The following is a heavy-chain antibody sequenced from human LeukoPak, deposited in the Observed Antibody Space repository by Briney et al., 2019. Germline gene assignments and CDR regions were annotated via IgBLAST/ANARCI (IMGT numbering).Heavy chain of an antibody. CDR1: GYKFTTYW. CDR3: ARVPTPCSSTSCYADY. D-gene: IGHD2-2*01. J-gene: IGHJ4*02. Sequence: GESLKISCKGSGYKFTTYWIGWVRQMPGKGLEWMGIIYPGDYDTRYSPSFQGQVTISADKSISTAYLQWSSLKASDTAMYYCARVPTPCSSTSCYADYWGQGTLVTVSS. CDR2: IYPGDYDT. V-gene: IGHV5-51*01.